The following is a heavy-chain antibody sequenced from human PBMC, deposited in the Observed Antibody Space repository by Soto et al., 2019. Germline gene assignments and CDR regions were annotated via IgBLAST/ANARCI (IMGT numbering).Heavy chain of an antibody. V-gene: IGHV3-43D*03. CDR1: GFTFDDYA. D-gene: IGHD3-3*01. Sequence: GGSLRLSCAASGFTFDDYAMHWVRQAPGKGLECVSLIRWDGGSTYYADSVKGRFTISRDNSKNSLYQQMNSLRAEDSVLYYCGKDAKWSGFLRYSGMDVRGQGTTVTVSS. CDR3: GKDAKWSGFLRYSGMDV. J-gene: IGHJ6*01. CDR2: IRWDGGST.